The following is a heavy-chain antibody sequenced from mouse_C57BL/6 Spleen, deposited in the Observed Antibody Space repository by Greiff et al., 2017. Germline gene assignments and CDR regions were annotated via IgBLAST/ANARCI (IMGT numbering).Heavy chain of an antibody. V-gene: IGHV1-4*01. D-gene: IGHD3-2*01. Sequence: VQLQQSGAELARPGASVKMSCKASGYTFTSYTMHWVKQRPGQGLEWIGYINPSSGYTKYNQKFKDKVTLTADKSSSTAYMQLSSLTSEDSAVYYCARSDSSGLLAMDYWGQGTSVTVSS. CDR1: GYTFTSYT. CDR3: ARSDSSGLLAMDY. J-gene: IGHJ4*01. CDR2: INPSSGYT.